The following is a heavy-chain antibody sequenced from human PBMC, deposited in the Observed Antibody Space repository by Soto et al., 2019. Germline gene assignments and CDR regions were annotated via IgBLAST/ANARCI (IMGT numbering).Heavy chain of an antibody. D-gene: IGHD5-18*01. CDR2: VWYDGSNK. CDR1: GFTFSSYG. Sequence: GGSLRLSCAASGFTFSSYGMHWVRQAQGKGLEWVAVVWYDGSNKYYADSVKGRFTISRDNSKNTLYLQMNSLRAEDTAVYYCAKDGLGAYSYGSYYFDYWDQGTLVTVSS. V-gene: IGHV3-33*06. J-gene: IGHJ4*01. CDR3: AKDGLGAYSYGSYYFDY.